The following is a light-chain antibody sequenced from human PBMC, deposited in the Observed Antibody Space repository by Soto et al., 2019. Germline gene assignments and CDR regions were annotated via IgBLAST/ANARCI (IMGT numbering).Light chain of an antibody. J-gene: IGKJ1*01. Sequence: DIQMTQSPSTLSASVGDRVTITCRASQSISSWLAWYQQKPGKAPKLLIYDASSLESGVPSRFSGSGSGTEFTLTISSLQPDDFATYYCQQYNSRGTFGLGTKVDIK. V-gene: IGKV1-5*01. CDR3: QQYNSRGT. CDR2: DAS. CDR1: QSISSW.